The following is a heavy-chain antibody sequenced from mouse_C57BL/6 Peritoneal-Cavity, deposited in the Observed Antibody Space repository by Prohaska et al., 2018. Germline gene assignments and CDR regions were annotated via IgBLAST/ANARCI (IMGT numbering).Heavy chain of an antibody. V-gene: IGHV8-12*01. J-gene: IGHJ4*01. Sequence: QVTLKESGPGILQSSQTLSLTCSFSGISLSTSGMGVSWIRQPSGKGLEWLAHIYRDDEQLYSPSLKSLLTISKDTSRNQVFLKITSVDTADTATYYCARNYAYAMDYWGQGTSVTVSS. CDR3: ARNYAYAMDY. CDR1: GISLSTSGMG. CDR2: IYRDDEQ. D-gene: IGHD2-4*01.